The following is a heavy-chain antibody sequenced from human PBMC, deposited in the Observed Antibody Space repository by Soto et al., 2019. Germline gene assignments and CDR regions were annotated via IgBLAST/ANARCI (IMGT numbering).Heavy chain of an antibody. Sequence: EVKVLESGGGLVQPGGSLRLSCATSGFTFSLYPMNWVRQAPGKGLEWDSLMTGSDGRTYYADSVKGRFTISRDNSKNTLYLQLNSLRAEDTAVYYCAKALRGGMVVWGQGTTVTVSS. D-gene: IGHD3-10*01. CDR2: MTGSDGRT. CDR1: GFTFSLYP. V-gene: IGHV3-23*01. J-gene: IGHJ6*02. CDR3: AKALRGGMVV.